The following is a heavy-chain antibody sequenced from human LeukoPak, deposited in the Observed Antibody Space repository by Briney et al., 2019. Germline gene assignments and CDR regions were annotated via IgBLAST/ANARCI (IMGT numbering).Heavy chain of an antibody. V-gene: IGHV3-23*01. CDR1: GFAFSVYA. Sequence: RGSLRLSCAASGFAFSVYAMSWLRQPPGKGLEWVSTINANSGTTTYAASVRGRFTISRDNSKNTLYLQLNTLRADDTATYYCAKPISGGLAVTADWFHPWGQGSLVVVSS. CDR2: INANSGTT. D-gene: IGHD6-19*01. CDR3: AKPISGGLAVTADWFHP. J-gene: IGHJ5*01.